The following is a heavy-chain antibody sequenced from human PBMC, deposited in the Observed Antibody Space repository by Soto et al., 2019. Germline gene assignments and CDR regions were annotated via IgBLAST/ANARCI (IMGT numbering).Heavy chain of an antibody. Sequence: GGSLILSCAASGFTFSSYAMSWVRQAPGKGLEWVSAISGSGGSTYYADSVKGRFTISRDNSKNTLYLQMNSLRAEDTAVYYCAKDPYSSSWYGGNWFDPWGQGT. CDR2: ISGSGGST. D-gene: IGHD6-13*01. CDR1: GFTFSSYA. J-gene: IGHJ5*02. CDR3: AKDPYSSSWYGGNWFDP. V-gene: IGHV3-23*01.